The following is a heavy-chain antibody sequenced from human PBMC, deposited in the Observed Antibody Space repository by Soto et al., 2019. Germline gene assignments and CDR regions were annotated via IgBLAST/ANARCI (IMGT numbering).Heavy chain of an antibody. CDR2: IYSGGAT. V-gene: IGHV3-66*01. CDR1: GFIVSSNY. D-gene: IGHD3-16*02. Sequence: GGSLRLSCAASGFIVSSNYMSWVRQAPGKGLEWVAVIYSGGATYYADSVKGRFTISRDISKNTLYLQMNSLRAEDTALYYCARGFYDYIWGSYRSDAFDIWGQGTMVTVSS. CDR3: ARGFYDYIWGSYRSDAFDI. J-gene: IGHJ3*02.